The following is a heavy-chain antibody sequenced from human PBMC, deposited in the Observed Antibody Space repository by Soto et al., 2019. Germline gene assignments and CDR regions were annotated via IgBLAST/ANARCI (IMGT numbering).Heavy chain of an antibody. Sequence: VQLVQSGAEVKKPGSSVKVSCKASGGRFSRHTVSWVRQAPGQGLEWVGGIIPIFGTTNYGNILRGRVTITADASTGTAYMELSSLRSDDTAVYYCAVTTGTSITGPPGWGQGTLVTVSS. CDR3: AVTTGTSITGPPG. D-gene: IGHD4-17*01. CDR1: GGRFSRHT. J-gene: IGHJ4*02. CDR2: IIPIFGTT. V-gene: IGHV1-69*01.